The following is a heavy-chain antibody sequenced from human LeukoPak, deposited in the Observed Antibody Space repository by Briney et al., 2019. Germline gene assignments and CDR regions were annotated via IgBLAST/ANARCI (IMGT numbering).Heavy chain of an antibody. Sequence: SQTLSLTCTVSGGSISSGGYYWSWIRQHPGKGLEWIGYIYYSGSTYYNPSLKSRVTISVDTSKNQFSLKLSSVTAADTAVYYCARARAVVPHRGAFDIWGQGTMVTVSS. J-gene: IGHJ3*02. CDR2: IYYSGST. CDR1: GGSISSGGYY. V-gene: IGHV4-31*03. CDR3: ARARAVVPHRGAFDI. D-gene: IGHD4-23*01.